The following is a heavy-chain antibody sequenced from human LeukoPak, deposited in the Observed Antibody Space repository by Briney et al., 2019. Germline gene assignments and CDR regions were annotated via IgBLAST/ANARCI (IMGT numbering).Heavy chain of an antibody. J-gene: IGHJ3*02. CDR1: GGTFSSYA. D-gene: IGHD3-22*01. Sequence: SVKVSCKASGGTFSSYAISWVRQAPGQGLEWMGRIIPILGIANYAQKFQGRVTITADKSTSTAYMELSSLRSEDTAVYYCARSYDSSGYDAFDIWGQGTMVTVSS. CDR2: IIPILGIA. CDR3: ARSYDSSGYDAFDI. V-gene: IGHV1-69*04.